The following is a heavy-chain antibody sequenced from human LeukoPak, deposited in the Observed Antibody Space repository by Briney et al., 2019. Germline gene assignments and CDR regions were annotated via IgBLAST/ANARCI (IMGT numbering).Heavy chain of an antibody. Sequence: GGSLRLSCAASGLTVSSNYMRWVRQAPGKGLEWVSVIYIGGSTYYADSVKGRFTISRDISKNTLYLQMNSLRAEDTAMYYCARLGFVVPAVIFDYWGQGTLVTVSS. CDR1: GLTVSSNY. CDR3: ARLGFVVPAVIFDY. J-gene: IGHJ4*02. D-gene: IGHD2-2*02. V-gene: IGHV3-53*01. CDR2: IYIGGST.